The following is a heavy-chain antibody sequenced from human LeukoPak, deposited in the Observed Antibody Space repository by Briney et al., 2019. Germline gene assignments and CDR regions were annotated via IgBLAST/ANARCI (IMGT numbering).Heavy chain of an antibody. CDR1: GGSFSGYY. Sequence: SETLSLTCAVYGGSFSGYYWSWIRQPPGKGLEWIGEINHSGSTNYNPSLKSRVTISVDTSKNQFSLKLSSVTAADTAVYYCARRCSSTSCYNYWGQGTLVTVSS. J-gene: IGHJ4*02. V-gene: IGHV4-34*01. CDR2: INHSGST. D-gene: IGHD2-2*02. CDR3: ARRCSSTSCYNY.